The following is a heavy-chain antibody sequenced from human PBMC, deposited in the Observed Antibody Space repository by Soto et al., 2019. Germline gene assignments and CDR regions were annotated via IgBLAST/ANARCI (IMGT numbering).Heavy chain of an antibody. CDR3: ARVARGGSGPPASYYYSGLDV. D-gene: IGHD3-10*01. V-gene: IGHV3-23*01. CDR2: VSAGGDMT. J-gene: IGHJ6*02. Sequence: DVQLLESGGHLVQPGGSLRLSCAASGFTFSSYAMSWVRQAPGKGLEWVASVSAGGDMTYYSDSVKGRFTISRDNSNNALFLQMNSLRSEDTALYYCARVARGGSGPPASYYYSGLDVWGQGATVTVS. CDR1: GFTFSSYA.